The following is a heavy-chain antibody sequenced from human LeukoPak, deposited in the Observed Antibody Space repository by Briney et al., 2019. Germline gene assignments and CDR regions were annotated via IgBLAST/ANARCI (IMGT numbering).Heavy chain of an antibody. D-gene: IGHD6-19*01. CDR2: IYYSGNT. V-gene: IGHV4-39*02. CDR3: ARDIGSSGWLFDY. J-gene: IGHJ4*02. Sequence: SETLSLTCTVSGASISIISYYWGWIRQPPGKGLEWIGSIYYSGNTYYNPSLKSRVTISVDTSKNQFSLKLSSVTAADTAVYYCARDIGSSGWLFDYWGQGTLVTVSS. CDR1: GASISIISYY.